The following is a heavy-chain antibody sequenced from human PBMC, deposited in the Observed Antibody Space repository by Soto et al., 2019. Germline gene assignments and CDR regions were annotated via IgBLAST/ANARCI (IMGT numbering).Heavy chain of an antibody. CDR3: AGAANSAGPTY. V-gene: IGHV3-33*01. D-gene: IGHD6-25*01. J-gene: IGHJ4*02. Sequence: QVQLVESGGGVAQPGKSLRLSCAASGFSFSTYGMHWVRQAPGRGLEWVALIWYDGSEKYYADSVTGRFTISRDNFRRTGGLQMHSPRDDDTAVYFRAGAANSAGPTYWGQGTLVTVSS. CDR1: GFSFSTYG. CDR2: IWYDGSEK.